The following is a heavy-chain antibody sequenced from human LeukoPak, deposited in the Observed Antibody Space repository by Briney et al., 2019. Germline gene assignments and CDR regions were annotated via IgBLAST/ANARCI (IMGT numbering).Heavy chain of an antibody. Sequence: SETLSLTCTVSGGSISSGSYYWSWIRQPAGKGLEWIGRIYTSGSTNYNPSPKSRVTISVDKSKNQFSLKLSSVTAADTAVYYCARRRLLWFGELSGGMDVWGKGTTVTVSS. CDR1: GGSISSGSYY. CDR2: IYTSGST. CDR3: ARRRLLWFGELSGGMDV. V-gene: IGHV4-61*02. D-gene: IGHD3-10*01. J-gene: IGHJ6*04.